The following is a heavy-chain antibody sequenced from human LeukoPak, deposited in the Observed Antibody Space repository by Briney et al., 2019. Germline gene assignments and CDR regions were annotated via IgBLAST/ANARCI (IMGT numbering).Heavy chain of an antibody. Sequence: ASVKVSCKASGYTFAGYYMHWVRQAPGQGLEWMGWINPNSGGTNYAQKFQGRVTMTRDTSISTAYMELSRLRSDDTAVYYCARLTMVQGVVYGMDVWGQGTTVTVSS. J-gene: IGHJ6*02. V-gene: IGHV1-2*02. CDR1: GYTFAGYY. D-gene: IGHD3-10*01. CDR2: INPNSGGT. CDR3: ARLTMVQGVVYGMDV.